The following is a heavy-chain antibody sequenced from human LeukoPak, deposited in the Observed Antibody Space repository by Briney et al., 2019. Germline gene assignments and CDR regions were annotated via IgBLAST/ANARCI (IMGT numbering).Heavy chain of an antibody. D-gene: IGHD6-13*01. J-gene: IGHJ1*01. V-gene: IGHV4-59*08. Sequence: PSETLSLTCTVSGGSISSYYWSWIRQPLGKGLEWIGYIYYSGSTNYNPSLKSRVTISVDTSKNQFSLKLSSVTAADTAVYYCARQSRIAAAEDFQHWGQGTLVTVSS. CDR1: GGSISSYY. CDR2: IYYSGST. CDR3: ARQSRIAAAEDFQH.